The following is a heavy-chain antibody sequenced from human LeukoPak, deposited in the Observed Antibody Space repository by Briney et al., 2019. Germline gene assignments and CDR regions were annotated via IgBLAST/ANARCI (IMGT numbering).Heavy chain of an antibody. CDR1: GFTVSSNH. CDR2: IYSGGST. J-gene: IGHJ4*02. D-gene: IGHD1-1*01. CDR3: ARGPAGYN. V-gene: IGHV3-53*01. Sequence: GGSLRLSCAASGFTVSSNHMSWVRQAPGKGLEWVPVIYSGGSTDYADSVKGRFTISRDNSKNTLYLQMNSLRAEDTAVYHCARGPAGYNWGQGTLVTVSS.